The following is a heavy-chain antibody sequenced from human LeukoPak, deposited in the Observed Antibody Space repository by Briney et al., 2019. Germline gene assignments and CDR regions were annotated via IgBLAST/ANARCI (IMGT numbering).Heavy chain of an antibody. CDR1: GGTFSSYA. J-gene: IGHJ6*03. D-gene: IGHD2-2*01. CDR2: ITPIFGTA. CDR3: AREGLGYCSSTSCSGYMDV. Sequence: ASVKVSCKASGGTFSSYAISWVRQAPGQGLEWMGGITPIFGTANYAQKFRGRVTITADESTSTAYMELSSLRSEDTAVYYCAREGLGYCSSTSCSGYMDVWGKGTTVTVSS. V-gene: IGHV1-69*13.